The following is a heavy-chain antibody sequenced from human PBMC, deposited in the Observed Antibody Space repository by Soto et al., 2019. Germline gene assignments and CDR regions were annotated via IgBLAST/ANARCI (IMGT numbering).Heavy chain of an antibody. CDR3: ARGSPRMGALPTY. V-gene: IGHV1-2*02. CDR2: INPKSGDT. Sequence: GASVKVSCKASGYTFTGYYIHWVRRAPGQGLEWMGWINPKSGDTNYAQKFQGRVSMTRDTSITTAYMEVSRLKSDDTAVYYCARGSPRMGALPTYWGQGTLVTVSS. J-gene: IGHJ4*02. CDR1: GYTFTGYY. D-gene: IGHD1-26*01.